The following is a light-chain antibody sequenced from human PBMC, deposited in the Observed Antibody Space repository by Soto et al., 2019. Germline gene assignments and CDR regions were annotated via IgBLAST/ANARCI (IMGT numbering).Light chain of an antibody. CDR1: QNIPTIY. J-gene: IGKJ4*01. CDR3: QQYDTSLT. Sequence: EIVLTQSPASLSLSPGERATLFCGASQNIPTIYLAWYQVKPGLAPRLLIYDTSIRATGNPDRFTGSGSGTDFTLTITSLDTEDFAVYYCQQYDTSLTFGGGTKVEIK. V-gene: IGKV3D-20*01. CDR2: DTS.